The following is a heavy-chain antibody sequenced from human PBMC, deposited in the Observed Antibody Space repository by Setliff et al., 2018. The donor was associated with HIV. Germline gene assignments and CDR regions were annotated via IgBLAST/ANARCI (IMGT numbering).Heavy chain of an antibody. Sequence: ASVKVSCKTSGYTFTSYDVHWVRQATGQGLEWMGYLNPKSGDTGSAQRFQGRVTITRDTSASTAYMELSSLRSEDTAVYYCARSVIGYYYYGMDVWGQGTLVTVSS. CDR2: LNPKSGDT. J-gene: IGHJ6*02. V-gene: IGHV1-8*03. CDR3: ARSVIGYYYYGMDV. D-gene: IGHD3-10*01. CDR1: GYTFTSYD.